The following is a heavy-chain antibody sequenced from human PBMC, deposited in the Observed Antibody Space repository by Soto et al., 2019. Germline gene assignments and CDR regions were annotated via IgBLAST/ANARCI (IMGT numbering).Heavy chain of an antibody. CDR1: GASISSSSFY. CDR2: IYYDGNT. Sequence: QLQLQESGPGLVKPSETLSLTCSVSGASISSSSFYWGWIRQPPGKGLESIANIYYDGNTYYNPSLKCRVTISVXTXKXXFSLKLTSVTAADTAVYYCVRSHIVPRLFMYPYDHWGQGTLVTVSS. V-gene: IGHV4-39*01. J-gene: IGHJ4*02. CDR3: VRSHIVPRLFMYPYDH. D-gene: IGHD6-6*01.